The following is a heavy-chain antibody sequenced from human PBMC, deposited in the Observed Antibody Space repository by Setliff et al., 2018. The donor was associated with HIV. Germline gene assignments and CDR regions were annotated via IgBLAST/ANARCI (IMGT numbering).Heavy chain of an antibody. CDR3: ARIPNHSSGFDY. V-gene: IGHV1-69*13. CDR2: IVPILNTG. D-gene: IGHD3-22*01. CDR1: GYTFTSHG. J-gene: IGHJ4*02. Sequence: SVKVSCKASGYTFTSHGISWVRQAPGQGLEWMGGIVPILNTGNYAPKFQGRVTITADESTTTAYMELSSLRSEDTAVYYCARIPNHSSGFDYWGQGTPVTVSS.